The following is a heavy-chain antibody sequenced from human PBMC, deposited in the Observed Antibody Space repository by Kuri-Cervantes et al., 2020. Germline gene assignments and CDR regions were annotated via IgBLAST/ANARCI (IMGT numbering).Heavy chain of an antibody. D-gene: IGHD3-3*01. CDR1: GFTFDDYT. V-gene: IGHV3-43*01. CDR2: ISWDGGST. Sequence: GGSLRLSCAASGFTFDDYTMHWVRKAPGKGLEWVSLISWDGGSTYYADSVKGRFTISRDNSKNTLYLQMNSLRAEDTAVYYCAKSAIFGVVTPYYYYYGMDVWGQGTTVTVSS. J-gene: IGHJ6*02. CDR3: AKSAIFGVVTPYYYYYGMDV.